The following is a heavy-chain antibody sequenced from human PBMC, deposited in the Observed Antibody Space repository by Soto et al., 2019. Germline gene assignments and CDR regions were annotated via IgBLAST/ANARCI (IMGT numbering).Heavy chain of an antibody. Sequence: EVQLLESGGGLRQPGGSLRLSCVASGYNFNKFAWSWVGQAPGKGLEWVSAISSGGDNTHYADPVKGRFTITRDNSKNMLYLEMNSLTVEDTAVYYCVRRAQYFDGTGFHAFDIWGQGTRVTVSS. CDR2: ISSGGDNT. D-gene: IGHD3-22*01. CDR3: VRRAQYFDGTGFHAFDI. J-gene: IGHJ3*02. CDR1: GYNFNKFA. V-gene: IGHV3-23*01.